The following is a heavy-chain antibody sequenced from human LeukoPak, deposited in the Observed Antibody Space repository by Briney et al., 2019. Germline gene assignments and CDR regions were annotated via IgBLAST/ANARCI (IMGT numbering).Heavy chain of an antibody. D-gene: IGHD6-6*01. Sequence: GGSLRLSCAASGFTFSSYGMHWVRQAPGKGLEWVSAISGSGGSTYYADSVKGRFTISRDNSKNTLYLQMNSLRAEDTAVYYCAKDFRYSSSLFGAFDIWGQGTMVTVSS. J-gene: IGHJ3*02. CDR3: AKDFRYSSSLFGAFDI. CDR1: GFTFSSYG. CDR2: ISGSGGST. V-gene: IGHV3-23*01.